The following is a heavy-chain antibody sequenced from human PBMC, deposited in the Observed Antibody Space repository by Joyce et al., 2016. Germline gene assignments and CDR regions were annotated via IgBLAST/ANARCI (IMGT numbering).Heavy chain of an antibody. CDR2: TSGSGSYT. J-gene: IGHJ3*02. V-gene: IGHV3-11*06. CDR3: ATNRVHFGPPDI. CDR1: GFPCSDYY. Sequence: QVQLVESGGGLVKPGGSLRLSCAASGFPCSDYYFNWIRQAPGKGLERVSYTSGSGSYTNSADSVKGRFTISRDNAKNSLSLLMDSLRAEDTAVYYCATNRVHFGPPDIWGHGTMVTVSS. D-gene: IGHD3-16*01.